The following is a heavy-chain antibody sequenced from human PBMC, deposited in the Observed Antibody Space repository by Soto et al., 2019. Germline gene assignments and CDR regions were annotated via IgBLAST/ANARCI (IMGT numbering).Heavy chain of an antibody. J-gene: IGHJ3*02. V-gene: IGHV4-59*01. CDR1: GGSISNFS. CDR3: ARGASHDGFDI. D-gene: IGHD6-6*01. Sequence: QVQLQESGPGLVKPSETLSLTCSVSGGSISNFSWNWVRQPPGKGLEWLGYIYYRGNTHYNPSLKSRVTISLDTSRNQFSLKLNSVTAADAAVYYCARGASHDGFDIWGQGTMVTVSS. CDR2: IYYRGNT.